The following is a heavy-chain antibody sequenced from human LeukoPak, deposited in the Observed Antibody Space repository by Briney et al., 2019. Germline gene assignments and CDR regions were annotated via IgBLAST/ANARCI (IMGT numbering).Heavy chain of an antibody. CDR2: ISGSGGST. CDR3: AKASEVGRGYFDY. Sequence: GGSLRLSCAASGFSFSSYAMSWVRQAPGKGLEWVSVISGSGGSTNYAASVKGRFTMSRDNSQNTLYLQMNRLRVEDTAVYYCAKASEVGRGYFDYWGQGTLVTVSS. J-gene: IGHJ4*02. V-gene: IGHV3-23*01. CDR1: GFSFSSYA. D-gene: IGHD1-26*01.